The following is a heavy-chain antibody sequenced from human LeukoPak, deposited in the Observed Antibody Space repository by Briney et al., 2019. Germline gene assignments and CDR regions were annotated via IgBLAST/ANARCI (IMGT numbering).Heavy chain of an antibody. CDR1: GFPFSSYA. CDR2: ISGSGGST. CDR3: ARHDPNPYYDFWSGPTGH. J-gene: IGHJ4*02. D-gene: IGHD3-3*01. V-gene: IGHV3-23*01. Sequence: GSLRLSCAASGFPFSSYAMSWVRQAPGKGLEWVSAISGSGGSTYYADSVKGRFTISRDNSKNTLYLQMNSLRAEDTAVYYCARHDPNPYYDFWSGPTGHWGQGTLVTVSS.